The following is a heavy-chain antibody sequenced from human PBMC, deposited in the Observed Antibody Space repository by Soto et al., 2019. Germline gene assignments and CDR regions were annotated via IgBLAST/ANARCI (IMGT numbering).Heavy chain of an antibody. V-gene: IGHV3-48*01. J-gene: IGHJ6*03. CDR2: ISSSSSTI. D-gene: IGHD2-8*01. CDR1: GCTLSSYS. CDR3: AREGDCTNGVCYYSYYYYYMDV. Sequence: EVQLVESGGGLVQPGGSLRLSCAASGCTLSSYSMNWVRQAPGKGLEWVSYISSSSSTIYYADSVKGRFTISRDNAKNSLYLQMNSLRAEDTAVYYCAREGDCTNGVCYYSYYYYYMDVWGKGTTVTVSS.